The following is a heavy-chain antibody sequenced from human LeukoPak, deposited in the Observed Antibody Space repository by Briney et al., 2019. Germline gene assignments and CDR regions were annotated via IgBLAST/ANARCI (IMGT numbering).Heavy chain of an antibody. Sequence: SETLSLTCTVSGGSISSYYWSWIRQPPGKGLEWIGYIYYSGSTNYNPSPKSRVTISVDTSKNQFSLKLSSVTAAGTAVYYCASGGTTTEDAFDIWGQGTMVTVSS. V-gene: IGHV4-59*01. J-gene: IGHJ3*02. CDR2: IYYSGST. D-gene: IGHD2/OR15-2a*01. CDR3: ASGGTTTEDAFDI. CDR1: GGSISSYY.